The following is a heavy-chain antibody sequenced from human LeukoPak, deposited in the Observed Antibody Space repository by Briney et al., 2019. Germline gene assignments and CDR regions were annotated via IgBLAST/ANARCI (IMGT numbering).Heavy chain of an antibody. Sequence: GESLKISCKASGYTFTNYWIGWVRQMPGKGLEWMGIIYPGDSDTRYSPSFQGQVTMSVDKSISTAYLQWSSLKASDTAMYYCARLLYYYDAFDIWGQGTMVTVSS. J-gene: IGHJ3*02. CDR3: ARLLYYYDAFDI. V-gene: IGHV5-51*01. D-gene: IGHD3-22*01. CDR2: IYPGDSDT. CDR1: GYTFTNYW.